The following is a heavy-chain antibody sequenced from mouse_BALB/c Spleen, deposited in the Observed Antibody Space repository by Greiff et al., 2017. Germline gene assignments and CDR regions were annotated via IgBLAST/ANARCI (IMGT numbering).Heavy chain of an antibody. CDR2: INSNGGST. CDR3: ARDFYYYGSSYNYYAMDY. Sequence: EVQVVESGGGLVQPGGSLKLSCAASGFTFSSYGMSWVRQTPDKRLELVATINSNGGSTYYPDSVKGRFTISRDNAKNTLYLQMSSLKSEDTAMYYCARDFYYYGSSYNYYAMDYWGQGTSVTVSS. D-gene: IGHD1-1*01. J-gene: IGHJ4*01. V-gene: IGHV5-6-3*01. CDR1: GFTFSSYG.